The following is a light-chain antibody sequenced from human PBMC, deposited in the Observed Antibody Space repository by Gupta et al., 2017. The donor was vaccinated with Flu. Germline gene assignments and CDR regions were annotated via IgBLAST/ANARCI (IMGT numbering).Light chain of an antibody. CDR1: QRVSTY. V-gene: IGKV1-39*01. J-gene: IGKJ1*01. CDR2: AAT. CDR3: QHRVSFPRT. Sequence: DIQMTQSPSSLSASVGDRITITCRASQRVSTYLNWYQQKPGRAPRLLIYAATRVQSGVPSRFSGGGSGTEFTLIISRLQPEDFATYYCQHRVSFPRTFGQGTKVEVK.